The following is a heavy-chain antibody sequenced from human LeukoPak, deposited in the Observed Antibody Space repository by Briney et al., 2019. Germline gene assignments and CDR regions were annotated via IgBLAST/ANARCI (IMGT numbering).Heavy chain of an antibody. J-gene: IGHJ5*02. Sequence: SETLSLTCAVYGGSFSGYYWSWIRQPPGKGLEWIGEINHSGSTNYNPSLKSRVTISVDTSKNQFSLKLSSVTAADTAVYYCARRITMVRGVIANWFDPWGQGTLVTVSS. D-gene: IGHD3-10*01. CDR1: GGSFSGYY. CDR3: ARRITMVRGVIANWFDP. V-gene: IGHV4-34*01. CDR2: INHSGST.